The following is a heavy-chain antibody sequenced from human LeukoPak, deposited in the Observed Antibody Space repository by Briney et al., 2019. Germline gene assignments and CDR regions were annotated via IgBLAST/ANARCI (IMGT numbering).Heavy chain of an antibody. V-gene: IGHV4-59*01. CDR3: ARVPSLGPAPYFDY. Sequence: PSETLSLTCTVSGSSISSYYWSWIRQPPGKGLEWIGYIYYSGSTNYNPSLKSRVTISVDTSKNQFSLKLSSVTAADTAVYYCARVPSLGPAPYFDYWGQGTLVTVSS. CDR1: GSSISSYY. J-gene: IGHJ4*02. D-gene: IGHD6-6*01. CDR2: IYYSGST.